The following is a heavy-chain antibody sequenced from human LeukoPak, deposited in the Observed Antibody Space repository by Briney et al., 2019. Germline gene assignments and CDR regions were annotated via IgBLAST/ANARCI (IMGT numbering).Heavy chain of an antibody. CDR1: GFTFRSYW. J-gene: IGHJ4*02. V-gene: IGHV3-7*03. CDR3: AKGNGYSYGRYYFDY. CDR2: INQDGSEK. Sequence: GGSLRLSCAASGFTFRSYWMTWVRQAPGKGLEWVANINQDGSEKYYVDSVKGRFTISRDNSKNTLYLQVNSLRAEDTAVYYCAKGNGYSYGRYYFDYWGQGTVVTVSS. D-gene: IGHD5-18*01.